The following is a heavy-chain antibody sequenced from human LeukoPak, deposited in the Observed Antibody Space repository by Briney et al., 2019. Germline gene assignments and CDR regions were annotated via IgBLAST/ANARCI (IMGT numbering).Heavy chain of an antibody. CDR2: IYHSGST. CDR1: GGSISSYY. D-gene: IGHD6-13*01. Sequence: SETLSLTCTVSGGSISSYYWSWIRQPPGKGLEWIGEIYHSGSTNYNPSLKSRVTISVDKSKNQFSLKLSSVTAADTAVYYCARAAAGIFFGYYFDYWGQGTLVTVSS. V-gene: IGHV4-59*12. CDR3: ARAAAGIFFGYYFDY. J-gene: IGHJ4*02.